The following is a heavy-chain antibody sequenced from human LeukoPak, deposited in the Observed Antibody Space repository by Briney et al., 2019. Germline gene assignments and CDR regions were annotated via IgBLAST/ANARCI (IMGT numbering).Heavy chain of an antibody. J-gene: IGHJ3*02. CDR1: GFSFSDYY. CDR3: ARSFYDFLNGPYEEAFDM. V-gene: IGHV3-11*03. CDR2: ISSSATYT. Sequence: GGSLRHFCAASGFSFSDYYMNWIRQAPGKGLEWGSYISSSATYTDYAESVKGRFTVARDNAKNSLYLQMNSLRAEDTAVYYCARSFYDFLNGPYEEAFDMWGQGTMVTVSS. D-gene: IGHD3-3*01.